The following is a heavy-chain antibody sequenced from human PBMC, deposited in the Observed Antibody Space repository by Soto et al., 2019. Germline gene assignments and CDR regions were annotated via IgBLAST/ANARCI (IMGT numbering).Heavy chain of an antibody. CDR3: AREILYSSSWYRVDNWLDP. Sequence: SETLSLTCTVSGGSISSGGYYWSWIRQHPGKGLEWIGYIYYSGSTYYNPSLKSRVTISVDTSKNQFSLKLSSVTAADTAVYYCAREILYSSSWYRVDNWLDPWGQGTMVAVYS. J-gene: IGHJ5*02. V-gene: IGHV4-31*03. CDR2: IYYSGST. CDR1: GGSISSGGYY. D-gene: IGHD6-13*01.